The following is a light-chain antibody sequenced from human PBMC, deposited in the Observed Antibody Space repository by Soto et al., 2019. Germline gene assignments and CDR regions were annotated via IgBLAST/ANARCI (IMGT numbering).Light chain of an antibody. CDR3: QQRSNWPPIT. Sequence: EIVLTQSPATLSLSLGERATISCRASQSISSYLAWYQQKPGQARRLLILDESNRATGIPARFSGRGSGTDFALAVRGLEPEDFAVYYCQQRSNWPPITFGQGTRLEIK. J-gene: IGKJ5*01. CDR2: DES. V-gene: IGKV3-11*01. CDR1: QSISSY.